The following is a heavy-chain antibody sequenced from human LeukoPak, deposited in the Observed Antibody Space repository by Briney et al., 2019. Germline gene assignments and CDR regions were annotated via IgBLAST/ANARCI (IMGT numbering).Heavy chain of an antibody. J-gene: IGHJ4*02. Sequence: ASVKVSCKASGYTFTSYGISWVRQAPGQGLEWMGWISAYNGNTNYAQKLQGRVTMNTDTSTSTAYMELRSLRSDDTAVYYCARGSYYYDSSGSPLGYWGQGTLVTVSS. CDR3: ARGSYYYDSSGSPLGY. V-gene: IGHV1-18*01. CDR1: GYTFTSYG. D-gene: IGHD3-22*01. CDR2: ISAYNGNT.